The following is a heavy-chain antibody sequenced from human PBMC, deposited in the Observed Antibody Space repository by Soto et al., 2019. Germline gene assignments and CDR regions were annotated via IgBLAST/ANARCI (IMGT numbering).Heavy chain of an antibody. CDR3: ARERPDGSRLDP. CDR1: GGSISSGDYY. CDR2: IYYSGST. J-gene: IGHJ5*02. Sequence: QVQLQESGPGLVKPSQTLSLTCTVSGGSISSGDYYWSWIRQPPGKGLEWIGYIYYSGSTYYNPSLKGRVTLSVDTSKNPSSRKLGSVTAADTAVYYCARERPDGSRLDPWGQGTLVTVSS. V-gene: IGHV4-30-4*01. D-gene: IGHD6-13*01.